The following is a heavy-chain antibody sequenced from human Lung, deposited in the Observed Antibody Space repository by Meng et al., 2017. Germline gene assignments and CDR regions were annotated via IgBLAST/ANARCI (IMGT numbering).Heavy chain of an antibody. Sequence: GESLKISCEVSGFTVSTNYMTWVRQAPGKGLEWVSVIYRGGSIHYADSVKGRFTISGDDSKNTLYLQLNRLRADDTALYFCASSGPYSNFDFWGQGTRVTGAS. J-gene: IGHJ4*01. D-gene: IGHD2-15*01. CDR2: IYRGGSI. V-gene: IGHV3-53*01. CDR3: ASSGPYSNFDF. CDR1: GFTVSTNY.